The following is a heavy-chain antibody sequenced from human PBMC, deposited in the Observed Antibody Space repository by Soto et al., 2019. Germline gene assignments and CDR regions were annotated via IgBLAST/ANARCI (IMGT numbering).Heavy chain of an antibody. CDR2: MNPNSGNT. CDR1: GYTFTSYD. D-gene: IGHD3-3*01. J-gene: IGHJ1*01. CDR3: ARGLKSITIFVNDTIGLGFFSFSGQSDNGH. Sequence: GASVKVSCKASGYTFTSYDINWVRQATGQGLEWMGWMNPNSGNTGYAQKFQGRVTMTRNTSISTAYMELSSLRSEDTAVYYCARGLKSITIFVNDTIGLGFFSFSGQSDNGHW. V-gene: IGHV1-8*01.